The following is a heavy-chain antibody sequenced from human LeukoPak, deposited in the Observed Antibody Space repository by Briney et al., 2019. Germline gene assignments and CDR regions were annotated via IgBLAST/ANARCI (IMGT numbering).Heavy chain of an antibody. Sequence: PGGSLRLSCAASGFTFSSYGMHWVRQAPGKGLEWVSAISGGGSSAYYVDFVKGRFTISRDNAKNTLYMQMNSLRAEDTAVYYCATHCSSTTCYAYWGQGTLVTVSS. CDR1: GFTFSSYG. J-gene: IGHJ4*02. CDR3: ATHCSSTTCYAY. CDR2: ISGGGSSA. V-gene: IGHV3-23*01. D-gene: IGHD2-2*01.